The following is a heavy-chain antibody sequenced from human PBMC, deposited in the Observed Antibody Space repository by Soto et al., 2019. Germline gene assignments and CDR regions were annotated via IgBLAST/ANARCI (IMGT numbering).Heavy chain of an antibody. CDR1: GFTFSSYW. CDR3: VREFRGHWFDP. J-gene: IGHJ5*02. CDR2: IKQDGSEK. Sequence: GESLRLSCAASGFTFSSYWMSWVRQAPGKGLEWVANIKQDGSEKYYVDSVKGRFTISRDNAKNSLYLQMNSLRAEDTAVYYCVREFRGHWFDPWGQGTLVTVSS. V-gene: IGHV3-7*01.